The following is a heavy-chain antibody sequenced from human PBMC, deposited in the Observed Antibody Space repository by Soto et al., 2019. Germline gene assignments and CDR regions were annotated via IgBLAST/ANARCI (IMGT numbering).Heavy chain of an antibody. Sequence: SETLSLTCTVSGGSVTNSSYYWGWIRQSPGKGLEWIGSVYYRGRSYSKSSVKSRVTISVDTSKNRFSLSLNSVTASDTAVYFCVSQRTTVPTQTYIDFWGPGALVTVSS. J-gene: IGHJ4*02. D-gene: IGHD4-17*01. CDR2: VYYRGRS. CDR1: GGSVTNSSYY. V-gene: IGHV4-39*01. CDR3: VSQRTTVPTQTYIDF.